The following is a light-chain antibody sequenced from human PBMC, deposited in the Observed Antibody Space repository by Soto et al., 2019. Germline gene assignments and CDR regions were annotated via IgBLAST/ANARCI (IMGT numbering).Light chain of an antibody. J-gene: IGLJ3*02. CDR1: SSDVGGYNH. CDR3: SSYTTRDTWV. Sequence: QSALTQPASVSGSPGQSITISCTGTSSDVGGYNHVSWYRQYPGKAPKVKIYEVNNRPSGVSNRFSGSKSGNTASLTISGLQPEDEADYYCSSYTTRDTWVFGGGTKLTVL. CDR2: EVN. V-gene: IGLV2-14*01.